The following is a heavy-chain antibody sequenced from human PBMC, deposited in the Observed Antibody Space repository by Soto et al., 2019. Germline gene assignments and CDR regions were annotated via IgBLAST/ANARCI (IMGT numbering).Heavy chain of an antibody. V-gene: IGHV1-69*12. J-gene: IGHJ5*02. CDR3: ARGTGGYQYNWFDP. CDR1: GGTFSSYA. CDR2: IIPIFGTA. Sequence: QVQLVQSGAEVRKPGSSVKVSCKASGGTFSSYAISWVRQAPGQGLGWMGGIIPIFGTANYAQKCQGRVTITADESTSTAYMELSSLRSEDTAVYYCARGTGGYQYNWFDPWGQGTLVTVSS. D-gene: IGHD3-22*01.